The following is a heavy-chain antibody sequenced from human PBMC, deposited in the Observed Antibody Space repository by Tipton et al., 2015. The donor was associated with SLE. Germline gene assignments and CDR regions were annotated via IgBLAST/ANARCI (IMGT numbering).Heavy chain of an antibody. CDR3: ARDGDQRAYWYFDL. V-gene: IGHV3-33*01. CDR2: IWFDGSSE. CDR1: GFTFSYYG. J-gene: IGHJ2*01. Sequence: SLRLSCAASGFTFSYYGMHWVRQAPGKGLEWVAVIWFDGSSEYYADSVKGRFTISRDISKNTLFLQMNSLRAEDTAVYYCARDGDQRAYWYFDLWGRGTLVTVSS. D-gene: IGHD2-2*01.